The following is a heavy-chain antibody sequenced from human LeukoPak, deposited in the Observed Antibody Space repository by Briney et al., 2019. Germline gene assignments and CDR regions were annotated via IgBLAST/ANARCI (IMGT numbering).Heavy chain of an antibody. CDR3: AKLGFDSSGSHALFAC. D-gene: IGHD3-22*01. V-gene: IGHV3-30*18. J-gene: IGHJ4*02. CDR2: ISYDGSNK. Sequence: GGSLRLSCAVSGFSFSSYDMHWVRQAPGKGLEWVAIISYDGSNKYYADSVKGRLTISRDNSKNTLYLEVNSLRVEDTAVYYCAKLGFDSSGSHALFACWGQGTLVTVSS. CDR1: GFSFSSYD.